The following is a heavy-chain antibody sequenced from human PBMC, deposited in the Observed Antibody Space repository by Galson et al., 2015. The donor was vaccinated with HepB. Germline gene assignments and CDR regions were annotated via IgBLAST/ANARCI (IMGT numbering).Heavy chain of an antibody. Sequence: SVKVSCKASGYTFTSYGISWVRQAPGQGLEWMGWISAYNGNTNYAQKLQGRVTMTTDTTTSTAYIEVRSLRSDDTAVYYCARATYYDGYWYFDLWGRGTLVTVSS. CDR2: ISAYNGNT. CDR3: ARATYYDGYWYFDL. D-gene: IGHD3-16*01. J-gene: IGHJ2*01. CDR1: GYTFTSYG. V-gene: IGHV1-18*04.